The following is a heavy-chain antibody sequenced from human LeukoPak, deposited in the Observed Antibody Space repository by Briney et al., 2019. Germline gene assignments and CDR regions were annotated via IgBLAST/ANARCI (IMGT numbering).Heavy chain of an antibody. D-gene: IGHD2-15*01. V-gene: IGHV3-43*02. CDR2: ISGDGGSA. Sequence: PGGSLSLSCAASGFTFDAYAMHWVRQAPAKGVEWVSLISGDGGSAYYADSVKGRFTISIDNSKDSLYLQMNSLRTEDAALCYCAKDLPDIVYWGQGTLVTVSS. CDR1: GFTFDAYA. J-gene: IGHJ4*02. CDR3: AKDLPDIVY.